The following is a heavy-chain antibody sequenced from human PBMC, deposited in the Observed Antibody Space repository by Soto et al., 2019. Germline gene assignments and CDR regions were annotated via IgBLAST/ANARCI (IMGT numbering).Heavy chain of an antibody. Sequence: GGSLRLSCAASGFTFGSCAMSWVRQAPGKGLEWVSSISGSGGTTYYADSVKGRFTISGDNSKNTLYVQMNSLRAEDTAVYYCAKVAGNFDFFDYWGQGTLVTVSS. CDR1: GFTFGSCA. D-gene: IGHD3-3*01. CDR3: AKVAGNFDFFDY. J-gene: IGHJ4*02. CDR2: ISGSGGTT. V-gene: IGHV3-23*01.